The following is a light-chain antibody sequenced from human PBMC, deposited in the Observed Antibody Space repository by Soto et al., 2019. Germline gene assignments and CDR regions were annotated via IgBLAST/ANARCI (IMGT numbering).Light chain of an antibody. J-gene: IGKJ5*01. V-gene: IGKV3-15*01. CDR2: GAS. CDR1: ESVRSN. CDR3: QQYYDWPTFT. Sequence: EIVMTQSPATLSVPPGDRATLSCRASESVRSNLAWYQQKPGQAPRLLIYGASIRAADIPARFSGSGSGTAFTLTISTLQSEDFAVYYCQQYYDWPTFTFGQGTRLE.